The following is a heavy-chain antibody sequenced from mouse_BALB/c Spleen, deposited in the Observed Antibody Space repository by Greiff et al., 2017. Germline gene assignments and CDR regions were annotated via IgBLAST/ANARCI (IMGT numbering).Heavy chain of an antibody. V-gene: IGHV1-69*02. J-gene: IGHJ4*01. CDR1: GYTFTSYW. Sequence: QVQLQQSGAELVRPGASVKLSCKASGYTFTSYWINWVKQRPGQGLEWIGNIYPSDSYTNYNQKFKDKATLTVDKSSSTAYMQLSSPTSEDSAVYYCTRGDYRYDGNYAMDYWGQGTSVTVSS. CDR3: TRGDYRYDGNYAMDY. CDR2: IYPSDSYT. D-gene: IGHD2-14*01.